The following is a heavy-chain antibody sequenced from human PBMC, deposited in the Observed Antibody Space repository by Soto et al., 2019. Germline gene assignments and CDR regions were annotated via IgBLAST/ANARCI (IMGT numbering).Heavy chain of an antibody. Sequence: GGSLRLSCAASGFTFSSYAMSWVRQAPGKGLEWVSAISGSGGSTYYADSVKGRFTISRDNSKNTLYLQMNSLRAEDTAVYYCAKQTGDSTEYYYDSSNSLNFDPWGQGTLVTVSS. V-gene: IGHV3-23*01. CDR3: AKQTGDSTEYYYDSSNSLNFDP. CDR2: ISGSGGST. D-gene: IGHD3-22*01. CDR1: GFTFSSYA. J-gene: IGHJ5*02.